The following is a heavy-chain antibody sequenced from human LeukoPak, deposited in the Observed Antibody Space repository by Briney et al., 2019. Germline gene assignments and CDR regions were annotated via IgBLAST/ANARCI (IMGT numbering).Heavy chain of an antibody. J-gene: IGHJ4*02. CDR2: ISSSGSNI. CDR3: ARDRFGGGFDY. CDR1: GFTFSSYE. Sequence: PGGSLRLSCAASGFTFSSYEMNWVRQAPGKGLEGGSYISSSGSNIYYADSVKGRFNISRDNAKNSLYLQMNSLRAEDTAVYYCARDRFGGGFDYWGQGTLVTVSS. V-gene: IGHV3-48*03. D-gene: IGHD2-15*01.